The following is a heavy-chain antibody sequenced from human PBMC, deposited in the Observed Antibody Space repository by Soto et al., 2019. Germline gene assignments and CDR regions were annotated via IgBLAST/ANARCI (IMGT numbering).Heavy chain of an antibody. D-gene: IGHD2-2*01. Sequence: QVQLQESGPGLVKPSETLSLTCTVSGGSISSYYWSWIRQPPGKGLEWIGYIYYSGSTNYNPSLKSRVTISVDXXKXQXFLKLSSVTAADTAVYYCARDRYCSSTSCHGHGMDVWGQGTTVTVSS. CDR2: IYYSGST. V-gene: IGHV4-59*01. J-gene: IGHJ6*02. CDR3: ARDRYCSSTSCHGHGMDV. CDR1: GGSISSYY.